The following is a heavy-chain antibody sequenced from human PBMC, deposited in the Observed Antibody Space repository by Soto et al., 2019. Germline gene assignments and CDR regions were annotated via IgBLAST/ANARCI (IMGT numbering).Heavy chain of an antibody. CDR3: AKGDLDTSMAMAFDN. J-gene: IGHJ4*02. CDR2: ISYDGSKT. CDR1: GFTFRSYG. Sequence: QVQLVESGGGVVQPGRSLRLSCAASGFTFRSYGLHWVRQAPGKGLEWVAVISYDGSKTYYTDSVKGRFTISRDNFKNPLYLQMDSLRTEDTGVYYCAKGDLDTSMAMAFDNWGQGTLVTVSS. V-gene: IGHV3-30*18. D-gene: IGHD5-18*01.